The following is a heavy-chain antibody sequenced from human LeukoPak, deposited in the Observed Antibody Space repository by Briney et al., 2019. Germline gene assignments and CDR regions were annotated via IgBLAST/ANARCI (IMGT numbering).Heavy chain of an antibody. CDR2: IYYSGST. CDR1: GGSISSYY. D-gene: IGHD4-23*01. V-gene: IGHV4-59*08. Sequence: PSETLSLTCTVSGGSISSYYWSWIRQPPGKGLEWIGYIYYSGSTNYHPSLKSRVTISIDTSKNQFSLKLSSVTAADTAVYYCARATVVTFDYWGQGTLVTVSS. CDR3: ARATVVTFDY. J-gene: IGHJ4*02.